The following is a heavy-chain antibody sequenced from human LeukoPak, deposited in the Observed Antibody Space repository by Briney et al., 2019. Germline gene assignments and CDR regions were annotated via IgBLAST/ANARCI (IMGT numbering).Heavy chain of an antibody. J-gene: IGHJ4*02. Sequence: GGSLRLSCAASGFTFLSYGMHWVRQASGKGLEWVSSISSSSSYIYYADSVKGRFTISRDNAKNSLYLQMNSLRAEDTAVYYCARDLYPITGTTGGYWGQGTLVTVSS. CDR2: ISSSSSYI. CDR3: ARDLYPITGTTGGY. D-gene: IGHD1-20*01. V-gene: IGHV3-21*01. CDR1: GFTFLSYG.